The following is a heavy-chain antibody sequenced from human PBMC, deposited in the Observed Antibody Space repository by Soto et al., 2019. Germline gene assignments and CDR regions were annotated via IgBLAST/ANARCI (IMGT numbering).Heavy chain of an antibody. D-gene: IGHD6-13*01. V-gene: IGHV3-23*01. CDR1: EFSFSSYA. CDR3: ATYSSPFAY. CDR2: ISATGTTT. J-gene: IGHJ4*02. Sequence: EVQLMESGGGLVQPGGSLRLSCAASEFSFSSYALNWVRQAPGKGLEWVSAISATGTTTYYADSVKGRFTISRDNSQRTLFLQMDSLSPEDTAVYYCATYSSPFAYWGQGTLVTVSS.